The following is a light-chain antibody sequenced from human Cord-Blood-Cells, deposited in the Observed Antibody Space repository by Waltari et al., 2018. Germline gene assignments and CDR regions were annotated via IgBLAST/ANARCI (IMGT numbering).Light chain of an antibody. Sequence: DIQMTQSPSSLSASVGDRVTITCRARQSISSYLNWYQQKPGKAPKLLIYAASSLQSGVPSRFSGSGSGTDFTLTISSLQPEDFVTYYCQQSYSTPWTFGQGTKVEIK. CDR1: QSISSY. J-gene: IGKJ1*01. CDR3: QQSYSTPWT. CDR2: AAS. V-gene: IGKV1-39*01.